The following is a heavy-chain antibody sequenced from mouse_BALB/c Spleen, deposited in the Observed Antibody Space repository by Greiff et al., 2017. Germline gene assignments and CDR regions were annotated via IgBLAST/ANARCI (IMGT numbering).Heavy chain of an antibody. CDR2: ISSGGSYT. D-gene: IGHD1-1*01. Sequence: DVMLVESGGGLVKPGGSLKLSCAASGFTFSSYAMSWVRQSPEKRLEWVAEISSGGSYTYYPDTVTGRFTISRDNAKNTLYLEMSSLRSEDTAMYYCARDRVVGGCFDYWGQGTTLTVAS. CDR1: GFTFSSYA. J-gene: IGHJ2*01. V-gene: IGHV5-9-4*01. CDR3: ARDRVVGGCFDY.